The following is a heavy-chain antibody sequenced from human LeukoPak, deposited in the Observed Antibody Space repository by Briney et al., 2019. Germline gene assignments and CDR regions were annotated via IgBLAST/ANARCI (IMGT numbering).Heavy chain of an antibody. D-gene: IGHD2-2*01. CDR3: ARLRTRLHIVVVPAAMRPPYYYYMDV. Sequence: SETLSLTCTVSGYSISSGYYWGWIRQPPGKGLEWIGEINHSGSTNYNPSLKSRVTISVDTSKNQFSLKLSSVTAADTAVYYCARLRTRLHIVVVPAAMRPPYYYYMDVWGKGTTVTISS. CDR2: INHSGST. V-gene: IGHV4-38-2*02. J-gene: IGHJ6*03. CDR1: GYSISSGYY.